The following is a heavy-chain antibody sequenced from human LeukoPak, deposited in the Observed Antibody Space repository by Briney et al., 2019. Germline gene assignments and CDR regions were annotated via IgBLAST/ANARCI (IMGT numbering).Heavy chain of an antibody. CDR1: GFTFSSNW. D-gene: IGHD5-24*01. CDR2: INSDGSST. V-gene: IGHV3-74*01. J-gene: IGHJ4*02. CDR3: AKDREMATISPDDY. Sequence: GGSLRLSCAASGFTFSSNWMHWVRQAPGKGLVWVSQINSDGSSTNYADSVKGRFTISRDNSKNTLYLQMNSLRAEDTAVYYCAKDREMATISPDDYWGQGTLVTVSS.